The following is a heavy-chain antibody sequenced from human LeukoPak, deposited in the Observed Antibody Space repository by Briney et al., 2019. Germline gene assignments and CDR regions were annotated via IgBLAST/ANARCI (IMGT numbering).Heavy chain of an antibody. Sequence: GGSLRLSCAASGFAFSSYAMNWVRQAPGKGLEWVSAINGNGGSTYYADSVKGRFTISRDNSKNTLYLQMNGLRAEDTAMYYCTKAPPGKFDPWGQGALVTVSS. J-gene: IGHJ5*02. V-gene: IGHV3-23*01. D-gene: IGHD3-10*01. CDR3: TKAPPGKFDP. CDR1: GFAFSSYA. CDR2: INGNGGST.